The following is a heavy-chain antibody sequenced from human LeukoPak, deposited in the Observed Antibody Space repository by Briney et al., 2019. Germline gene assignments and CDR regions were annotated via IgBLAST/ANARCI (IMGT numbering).Heavy chain of an antibody. J-gene: IGHJ6*02. V-gene: IGHV3-64D*09. CDR3: VKSINFIYHYGMDV. CDR2: ISSNGGSP. Sequence: PGGSLRLSCSASAFTFSNYAMHWVRQAPGKGLEYVSGISSNGGSPYIADSVKARFTISRDNSKNTLYLQMSSLRAEDMAMYYCVKSINFIYHYGMDVRGQGTTVTVSS. CDR1: AFTFSNYA. D-gene: IGHD2-21*01.